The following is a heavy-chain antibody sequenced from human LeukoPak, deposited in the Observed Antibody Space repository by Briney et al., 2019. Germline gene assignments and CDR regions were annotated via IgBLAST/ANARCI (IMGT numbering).Heavy chain of an antibody. Sequence: SESLSLTCTVSGGSISRGGYYWSWIRQHPGKGLEWIGYIYYSGSTYYNPSLKSRVTISVDTSKNQFSLKLSSVTAADTAVYYCASAPGYNWIPGAPNYYYGMGVWGKGTTVTVSS. CDR2: IYYSGST. CDR1: GGSISRGGYY. J-gene: IGHJ6*04. V-gene: IGHV4-31*03. CDR3: ASAPGYNWIPGAPNYYYGMGV. D-gene: IGHD1-1*01.